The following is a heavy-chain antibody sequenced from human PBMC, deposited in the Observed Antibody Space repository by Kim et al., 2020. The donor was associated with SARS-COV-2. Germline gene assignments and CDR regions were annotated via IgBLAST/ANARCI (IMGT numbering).Heavy chain of an antibody. V-gene: IGHV4-59*09. Sequence: TNDTPSLKGRVTISVNTSKNQFSLDLSSVTAADTAVYYGARGPNRYYFDYWGQGTLVTVSS. CDR2: T. J-gene: IGHJ4*02. CDR3: ARGPNRYYFDY.